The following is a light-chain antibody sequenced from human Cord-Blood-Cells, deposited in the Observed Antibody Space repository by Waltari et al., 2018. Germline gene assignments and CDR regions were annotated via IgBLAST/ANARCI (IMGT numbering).Light chain of an antibody. V-gene: IGLV6-57*01. Sequence: NFMLTQPHSVSESPGKTVTISCTRSSGSIASNYVQWYQQRPGSSPTTVIYEDNQRPSGVPGRFSGSIDSSSTSASLTISGLKTEDEADYYCQSYDSSNQGVFGGGTKLTVL. CDR3: QSYDSSNQGV. J-gene: IGLJ2*01. CDR1: SGSIASNY. CDR2: EDN.